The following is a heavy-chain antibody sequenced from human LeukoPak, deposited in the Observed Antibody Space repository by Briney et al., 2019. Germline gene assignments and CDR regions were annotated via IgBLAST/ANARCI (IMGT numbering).Heavy chain of an antibody. CDR2: IKKRSAAT. CDR3: ARIWSARDWFDP. CDR1: GFTFRNYA. Sequence: GGSLRLSCEASGFTFRNYAMDWIRQAPGKGLEWISYIKKRSAATYYADSVTGRFVISRDDAKHFLYLDLTNLRAEDTATYFCARIWSARDWFDPWGQGT. V-gene: IGHV3-11*01. D-gene: IGHD1-1*01. J-gene: IGHJ5*02.